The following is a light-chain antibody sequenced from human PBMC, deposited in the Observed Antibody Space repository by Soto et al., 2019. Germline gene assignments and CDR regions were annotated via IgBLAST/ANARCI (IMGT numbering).Light chain of an antibody. J-gene: IGLJ2*01. Sequence: QSVLTQPASVSGSPGQSITISCTGTSSDVGGYNFVSWYQHHPGKAPKLIIFDVSHRPSGVSDRVSGSKSGNTASLTISGLHDEDEADYYCSSYTSSSTLVFGGGTKLTVL. CDR2: DVS. CDR3: SSYTSSSTLV. CDR1: SSDVGGYNF. V-gene: IGLV2-14*03.